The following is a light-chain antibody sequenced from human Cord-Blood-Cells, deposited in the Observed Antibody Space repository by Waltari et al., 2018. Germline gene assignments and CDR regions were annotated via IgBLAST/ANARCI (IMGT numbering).Light chain of an antibody. CDR1: QSVSSN. Sequence: EIVMTQSPATLSVSPGERATVTCRASQSVSSNLAWYQQKPGQAPRLLIYGASTRATVIPARFSGSGSGTEFTLTISSLQSEDFAVYYCQQYNNWPPLTFGGGTKVEIK. J-gene: IGKJ4*01. V-gene: IGKV3-15*01. CDR2: GAS. CDR3: QQYNNWPPLT.